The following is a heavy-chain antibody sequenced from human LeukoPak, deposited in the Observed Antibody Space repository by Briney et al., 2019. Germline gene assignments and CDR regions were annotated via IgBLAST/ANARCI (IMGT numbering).Heavy chain of an antibody. CDR3: ARHKTGDHFYYCGMDV. V-gene: IGHV5-10-1*01. CDR1: GYSFTGYW. Sequence: GESLKISCKGSGYSFTGYWINWVRQMPGKGLAWMGTIDPSDSYTNYSPSFQGHVTISADRSISTAYLQWRSLKAPDTAMYYCARHKTGDHFYYCGMDVWGKGTTVTVSS. CDR2: IDPSDSYT. D-gene: IGHD7-27*01. J-gene: IGHJ6*04.